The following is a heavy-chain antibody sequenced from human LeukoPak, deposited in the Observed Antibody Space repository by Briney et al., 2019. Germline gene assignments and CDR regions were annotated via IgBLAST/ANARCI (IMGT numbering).Heavy chain of an antibody. CDR2: ISSSSSTI. D-gene: IGHD6-13*01. CDR1: GFTFSSYS. CDR3: ARMYSSSHSDF. Sequence: GGSLRLSCAASGFTFSSYSMNWVRQAPGKGLEWVSYISSSSSTIYYADSVKGRFTISRDISKNTLYLEMNSLRAEDTAVYYCARMYSSSHSDFWGQGTLVTVSS. V-gene: IGHV3-48*01. J-gene: IGHJ4*02.